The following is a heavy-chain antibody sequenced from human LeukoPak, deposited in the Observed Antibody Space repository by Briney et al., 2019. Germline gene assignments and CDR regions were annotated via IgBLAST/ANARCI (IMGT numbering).Heavy chain of an antibody. Sequence: GASVKVSCKASGYTFTSYYMHWVRQAPGQGLEWMGIINPSGGSTSYAQKFRGRVTMTRDMPTSTVYMELSSLRSEDTAVYYCARARCSTSCYSDYWGQGTLVTVSS. CDR2: INPSGGST. CDR1: GYTFTSYY. D-gene: IGHD2-2*01. V-gene: IGHV1-46*01. CDR3: ARARCSTSCYSDY. J-gene: IGHJ4*02.